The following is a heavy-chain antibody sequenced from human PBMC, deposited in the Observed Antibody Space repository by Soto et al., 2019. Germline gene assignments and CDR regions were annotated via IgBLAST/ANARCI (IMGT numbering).Heavy chain of an antibody. CDR1: GGSISSYY. V-gene: IGHV4-59*01. J-gene: IGHJ4*02. CDR2: IYYSGST. Sequence: SETLSLTCTVSGGSISSYYWSWIRQPPGKGLEWIGYIYYSGSTNYNPSLKSRVTISVDTSKNQFSLKLSSVTAADTAVYYCAREVGSRRLDYWGQGTLVTVSS. D-gene: IGHD1-26*01. CDR3: AREVGSRRLDY.